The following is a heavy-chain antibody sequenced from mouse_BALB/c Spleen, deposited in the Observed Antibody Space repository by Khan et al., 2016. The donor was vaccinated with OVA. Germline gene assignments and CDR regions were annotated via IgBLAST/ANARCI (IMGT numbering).Heavy chain of an antibody. V-gene: IGHV9-3-1*01. CDR1: GYSFTNYG. Sequence: QIQLVQSGPELKKPGETVKISCKASGYSFTNYGINWVKQSPGKALTWMGWINTYTGEPTYADDFKGRFAFSLETSANTAYLQINILKNEDTATYFCARPPYFSYTLDYWGQGTSVTVSS. CDR3: ARPPYFSYTLDY. CDR2: INTYTGEP. J-gene: IGHJ4*01. D-gene: IGHD2-10*01.